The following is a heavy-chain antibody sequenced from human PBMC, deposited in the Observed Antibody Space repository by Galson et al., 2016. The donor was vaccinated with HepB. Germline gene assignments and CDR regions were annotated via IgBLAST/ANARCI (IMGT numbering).Heavy chain of an antibody. V-gene: IGHV3-30*04. CDR3: AREVRFNWLLAWFDP. Sequence: SLRLSCAASGFIFSSYGMHWVRQAPGKGLEWVSSITYDGSNNYYADSVKGRFTISRDNSKNTLYLQMNSLRAVDSAVYYCAREVRFNWLLAWFDPWGQGTLVTVSS. D-gene: IGHD1-20*01. J-gene: IGHJ5*02. CDR2: ITYDGSNN. CDR1: GFIFSSYG.